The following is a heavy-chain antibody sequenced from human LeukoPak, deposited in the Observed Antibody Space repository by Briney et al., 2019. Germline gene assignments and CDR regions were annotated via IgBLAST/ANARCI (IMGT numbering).Heavy chain of an antibody. D-gene: IGHD1-26*01. J-gene: IGHJ4*02. CDR1: GVTFSSYT. Sequence: GGSLRLSCPASGVTFSSYTMNWVRQAPGKGLEWVSSISSSSNYIYYADSVKGRFTISRDNAKNSLYLQMNSLRAEDTAVYYCARDAPLPDFWGQGTLVTVSS. CDR2: ISSSSNYI. V-gene: IGHV3-21*01. CDR3: ARDAPLPDF.